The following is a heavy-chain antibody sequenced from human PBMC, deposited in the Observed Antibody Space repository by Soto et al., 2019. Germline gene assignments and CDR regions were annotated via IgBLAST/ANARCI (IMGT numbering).Heavy chain of an antibody. V-gene: IGHV1-8*01. D-gene: IGHD6-6*01. J-gene: IGHJ5*02. CDR2: MNPNSGST. CDR3: ARGSSSGNWFDP. CDR1: GYTFTSYD. Sequence: QVQLVQSGTEVKKPGASVKVSCKASGYTFTSYDINWVRQATGQGLEWMGWMNPNSGSTGYAHKFQGGVTMTSNTSISIAYMELSSLRSEDTAVYYCARGSSSGNWFDPWGQGALVTVSS.